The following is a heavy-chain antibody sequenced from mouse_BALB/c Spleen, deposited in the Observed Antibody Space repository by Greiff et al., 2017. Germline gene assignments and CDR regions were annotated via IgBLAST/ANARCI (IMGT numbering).Heavy chain of an antibody. V-gene: IGHV1-54*03. CDR2: INPGSGGT. CDR1: GYAFTNYL. Sequence: VQLQQSGAELVRPGTSVTVSCKASGYAFTNYLIEWVKQRPGQGLEWIGVINPGSGGTNYNEKFKGKATLTADKSSSTAYMQLSSLTSDDSAVYYCARIYLSAMDYWGQGTTVTVSS. J-gene: IGHJ4*01. CDR3: ARIYLSAMDY. D-gene: IGHD1-1*01.